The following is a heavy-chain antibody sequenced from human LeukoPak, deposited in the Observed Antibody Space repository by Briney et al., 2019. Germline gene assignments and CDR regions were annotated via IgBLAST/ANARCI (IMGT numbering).Heavy chain of an antibody. CDR2: IIPILGIA. D-gene: IGHD1-26*01. V-gene: IGHV1-69*04. CDR3: ASGKSGSYLFRDY. J-gene: IGHJ4*02. Sequence: ASVKVSCKASGYTFTSYGISWVRQAPGQGLEWMGRIIPILGIANYAQKFQGRVTITADKSTSTAYMELSSLRSEDTAVYYCASGKSGSYLFRDYWGQGTLVTVSS. CDR1: GYTFTSYG.